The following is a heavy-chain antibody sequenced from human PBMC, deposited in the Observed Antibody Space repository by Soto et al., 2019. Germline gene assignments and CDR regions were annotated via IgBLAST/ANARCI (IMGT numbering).Heavy chain of an antibody. CDR1: GGSISSYY. CDR2: IYYSGST. D-gene: IGHD3-22*01. J-gene: IGHJ3*02. CDR3: ARDSGTYYYDSSGYYDPSAFDI. V-gene: IGHV4-59*01. Sequence: SETLSLTCTVSGGSISSYYGTWTRKPPRKGLEWIGYIYYSGSTNYNPSLKSRVTISVDTSKNQFSLKLSSVTAADTAVYYCARDSGTYYYDSSGYYDPSAFDIWGQGTMVTVSS.